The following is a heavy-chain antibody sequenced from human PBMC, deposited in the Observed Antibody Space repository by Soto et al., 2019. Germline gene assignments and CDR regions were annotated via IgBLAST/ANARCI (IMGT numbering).Heavy chain of an antibody. J-gene: IGHJ4*02. CDR1: GFPFSNYA. CDR3: ARAPSEYIWGSYLRYYEY. D-gene: IGHD3-16*01. V-gene: IGHV3-23*01. CDR2: ISGTTGHA. Sequence: EVQILESGGGLVQPGGSLRLSCAASGFPFSNYAMAWVRQAPGKGLEWVSAISGTTGHAFYADSVKDRFTISRDNSKNTLYLQMDGLRAEDTAVYHCARAPSEYIWGSYLRYYEYWGQGTRVTVSS.